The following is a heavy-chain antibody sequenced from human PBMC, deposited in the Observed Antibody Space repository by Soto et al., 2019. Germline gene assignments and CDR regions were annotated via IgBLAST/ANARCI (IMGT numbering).Heavy chain of an antibody. CDR2: ISGSGGST. CDR1: GFTFSSYA. Sequence: GGSLRLSCAAPGFTFSSYAMSWVRQAPGKGLEWVSAISGSGGSTYYADSVKGRFTISRDNSKNTLYLQMNSLRAEDTAVYYCAKDLDSGSYPTYFDYWGQGTLVTVSS. V-gene: IGHV3-23*01. D-gene: IGHD1-26*01. CDR3: AKDLDSGSYPTYFDY. J-gene: IGHJ4*02.